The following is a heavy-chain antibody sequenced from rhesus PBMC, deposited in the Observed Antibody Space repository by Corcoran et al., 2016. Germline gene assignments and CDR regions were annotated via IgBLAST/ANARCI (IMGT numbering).Heavy chain of an antibody. J-gene: IGHJ3*01. CDR2: IHGSSGST. V-gene: IGHV4-165*01. CDR1: GGSISSNY. D-gene: IGHD2-21*01. Sequence: QVQLQESGPGLVKPSETLSLTCAVSGGSISSNYWSWIRQPPGKGLEWIGYIHGSSGSTYYNPSLKSRVTISTDTSKNQFSLNLSSVTAADTAVYYCARDPPYCTGSGCYPSGAFDFWGQGLRVTVSS. CDR3: ARDPPYCTGSGCYPSGAFDF.